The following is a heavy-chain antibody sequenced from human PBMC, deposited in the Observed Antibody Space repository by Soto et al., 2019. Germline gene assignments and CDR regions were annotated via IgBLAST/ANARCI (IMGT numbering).Heavy chain of an antibody. CDR1: GGSISRSDYY. CDR2: IYYSGNT. V-gene: IGHV4-30-4*08. CDR3: ARSGYCTNGVCYTPFDY. J-gene: IGHJ4*02. D-gene: IGHD2-8*01. Sequence: PSETLSLTCTVSGGSISRSDYYWGWIRQPPGKGLEWIGYIYYSGNTYYNPSLKSRVTISVDTSKNQFSLKLSSVTAADTAVYYCARSGYCTNGVCYTPFDYWGQGTLVTVSS.